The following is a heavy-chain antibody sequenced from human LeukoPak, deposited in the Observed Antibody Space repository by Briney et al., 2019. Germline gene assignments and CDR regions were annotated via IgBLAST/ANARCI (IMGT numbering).Heavy chain of an antibody. Sequence: GGSLRLSCAASGFTFSSYEMNWVRQAPGKGLESVSYISSSGSTIYYADSVKGRFTISRDNAKNSLYLQMNSLRAEDTAVYYCARTSYYYGSGSYRYYYYGMDVWGQGTTVTVSS. CDR3: ARTSYYYGSGSYRYYYYGMDV. V-gene: IGHV3-48*03. J-gene: IGHJ6*02. D-gene: IGHD3-10*01. CDR1: GFTFSSYE. CDR2: ISSSGSTI.